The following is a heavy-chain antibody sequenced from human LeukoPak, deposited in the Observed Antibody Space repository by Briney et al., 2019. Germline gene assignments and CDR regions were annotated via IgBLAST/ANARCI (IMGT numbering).Heavy chain of an antibody. CDR1: GFSFSTYA. D-gene: IGHD6-19*01. J-gene: IGHJ4*02. CDR3: ANVLTSSGWLFGNHELHY. CDR2: ISGSGDRA. Sequence: PGGSLRLSCAASGFSFSTYAMSWVRQAPGKGLEWVSAISGSGDRAYYADSVRGRFTISRDNTKNTLYLQMSSLRADDTAVYYCANVLTSSGWLFGNHELHYWGQGTLVTVSS. V-gene: IGHV3-23*01.